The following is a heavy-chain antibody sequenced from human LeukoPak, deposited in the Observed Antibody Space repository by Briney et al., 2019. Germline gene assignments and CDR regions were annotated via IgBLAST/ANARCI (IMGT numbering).Heavy chain of an antibody. V-gene: IGHV3-9*01. CDR3: ARDGYSGYGHAEYFQH. D-gene: IGHD5-12*01. CDR2: ISWNSGSI. Sequence: GGSLRLSCAASGFTFDDYAMHWVRQAPGKGLEWVSGISWNSGSIGYADSVRGRFTISRDNAKNSLYLQMNSLRAEDTAVYYCARDGYSGYGHAEYFQHWGQGTLVTVSS. CDR1: GFTFDDYA. J-gene: IGHJ1*01.